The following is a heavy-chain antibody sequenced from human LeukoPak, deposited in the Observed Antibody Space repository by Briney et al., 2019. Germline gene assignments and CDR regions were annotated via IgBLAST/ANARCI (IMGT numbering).Heavy chain of an antibody. D-gene: IGHD3-10*02. CDR2: IKMTMTGATT. Sequence: PGGSLRLSCTASGFTFRNAWMNWVRQAPGKGLEWVGRIKMTMTGATTDYAAPVKGRFTISRDNAKNSLYLQMNSLRAEDTAVYYCAELGITMIGGVWGKGTTVTISS. CDR3: AELGITMIGGV. V-gene: IGHV3-15*01. CDR1: GFTFRNAW. J-gene: IGHJ6*04.